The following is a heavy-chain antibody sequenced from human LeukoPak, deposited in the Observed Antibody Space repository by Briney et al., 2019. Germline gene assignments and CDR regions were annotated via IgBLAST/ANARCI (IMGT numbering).Heavy chain of an antibody. CDR2: INPSGGGT. CDR3: ARGMTTVTAETALGF. J-gene: IGHJ4*02. CDR1: GYTFTTYY. Sequence: ASVKVSCKASGYTFTTYYMNWVRQAPGQGLEWMGVINPSGGGTTYAQKFQGRVTMSRDTSTSTVYMELSSLRSEDTAVYYCARGMTTVTAETALGFWGQGTLVTVSS. D-gene: IGHD4-17*01. V-gene: IGHV1-46*01.